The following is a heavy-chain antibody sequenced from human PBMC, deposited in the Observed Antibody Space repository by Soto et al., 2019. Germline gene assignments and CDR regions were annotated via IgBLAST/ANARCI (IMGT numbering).Heavy chain of an antibody. CDR1: GGSISSYY. D-gene: IGHD3-22*01. Sequence: QVQLQESGPGLVKPSETLSLTCTVSGGSISSYYWSWIRQPAGKGLEWIGRIYTSGSTNYNPSLKRRVTMSVDTSKNQFSLKLSSVTAADTAVYYCARVTYDSSGYYWFDPWGQGTLVTVSS. CDR3: ARVTYDSSGYYWFDP. J-gene: IGHJ5*02. CDR2: IYTSGST. V-gene: IGHV4-4*07.